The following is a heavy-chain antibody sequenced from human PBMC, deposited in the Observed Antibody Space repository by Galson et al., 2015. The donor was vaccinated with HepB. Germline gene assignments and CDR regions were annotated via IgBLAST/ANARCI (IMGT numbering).Heavy chain of an antibody. CDR2: IYYSGST. V-gene: IGHV4-31*03. CDR1: GGSISSGGYY. Sequence: TLSLTCTVSGGSISSGGYYWSWIRQHPGKGLEWIGYIYYSGSTYYNPSLKSRVTISVDTSKNQFSLKLSSVTAADTAVYYCARGVRGYSYGYLDYWGQGTLVTVSS. J-gene: IGHJ4*02. CDR3: ARGVRGYSYGYLDY. D-gene: IGHD5-18*01.